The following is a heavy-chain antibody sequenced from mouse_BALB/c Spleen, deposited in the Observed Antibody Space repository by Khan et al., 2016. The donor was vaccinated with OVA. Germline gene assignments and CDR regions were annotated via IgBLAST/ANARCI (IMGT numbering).Heavy chain of an antibody. J-gene: IGHJ3*01. D-gene: IGHD2-1*01. CDR1: GYTFTNYG. CDR3: ARSNGNYSFAY. CDR2: INTYTGEP. V-gene: IGHV9-3-1*01. Sequence: QFQLVQSGPELKKPGETVKISCKASGYTFTNYGMNWVKQAPGKGLQWMGWINTYTGEPTSADDFKGRFAFSLETSASHAYLQINNLKNEDTATYYCARSNGNYSFAYGGQGTLVTVSA.